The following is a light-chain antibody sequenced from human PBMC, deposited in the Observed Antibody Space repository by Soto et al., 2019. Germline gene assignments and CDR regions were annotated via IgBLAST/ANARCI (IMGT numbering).Light chain of an antibody. CDR3: QQYNSYPLT. CDR1: QSISTW. J-gene: IGKJ4*01. V-gene: IGKV1-5*03. CDR2: KAS. Sequence: DIQMTQSPSTLSASSGDRVTISCRASQSISTWLAWYQQKPGKAPKLLVYKASDLESGVPSRFSGSGSGTEFTLTISCLQPDDFATYYCQQYNSYPLTFGGGTKVDIK.